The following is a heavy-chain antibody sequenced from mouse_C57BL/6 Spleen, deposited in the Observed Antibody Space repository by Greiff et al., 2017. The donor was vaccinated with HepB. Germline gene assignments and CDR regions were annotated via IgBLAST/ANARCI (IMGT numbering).Heavy chain of an antibody. V-gene: IGHV1-81*01. CDR2: IYPRSGNT. CDR1: GYTFTSYG. J-gene: IGHJ1*03. CDR3: ANPFYDGHWYFDV. Sequence: VQLVESGAELARPGASVKLSCKASGYTFTSYGISWVKQRTGQGLEWIGEIYPRSGNTYYNEKFKGKATLTADKSSSTAYMELRSLTSEDSAVYFCANPFYDGHWYFDVWGTGTTVTVSS. D-gene: IGHD2-3*01.